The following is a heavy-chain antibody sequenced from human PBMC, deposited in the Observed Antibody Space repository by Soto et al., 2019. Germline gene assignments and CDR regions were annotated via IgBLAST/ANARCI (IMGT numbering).Heavy chain of an antibody. Sequence: EVQLVESGGGLVQPGGSLKLFCAASGFTFSGSAMHWVRQASGKGLEWVGRIRSKANSYATAYAASVKGRFTISRDDSKNTAYLQMNSLKTEDTAVYYCTRPSPETGTTAYGGLFWGQGTLVTVSS. V-gene: IGHV3-73*02. D-gene: IGHD1-7*01. CDR1: GFTFSGSA. CDR3: TRPSPETGTTAYGGLF. CDR2: IRSKANSYAT. J-gene: IGHJ4*02.